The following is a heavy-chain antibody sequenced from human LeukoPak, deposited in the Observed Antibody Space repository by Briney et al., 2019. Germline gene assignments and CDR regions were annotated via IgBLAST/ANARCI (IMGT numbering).Heavy chain of an antibody. CDR2: INPNSGGT. CDR3: ARGKVGYGDLPYFDY. D-gene: IGHD4-17*01. V-gene: IGHV1-2*02. J-gene: IGHJ4*02. Sequence: ASEKVSCKASGYTFTGYYMHWVRQAPGQGLEWMGWINPNSGGTNYAQKFQGRVTMTRDTSISTAYMELSRLRSDDTAVYYCARGKVGYGDLPYFDYWGQGTLVTVSS. CDR1: GYTFTGYY.